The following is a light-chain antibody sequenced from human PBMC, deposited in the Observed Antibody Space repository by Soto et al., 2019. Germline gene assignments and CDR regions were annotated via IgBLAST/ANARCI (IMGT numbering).Light chain of an antibody. CDR1: QSISNY. Sequence: DIHMTQSPSSLSASVGDRVTITCLASQSISNYLNCYQQKPGKAHKLLIYAASSMQSGVPSRFSGRGSEHDFTLTLSTLQPDDSANYYCPQSFSHLCTFGQGSKV. CDR3: PQSFSHLCT. V-gene: IGKV1-39*01. J-gene: IGKJ1*01. CDR2: AAS.